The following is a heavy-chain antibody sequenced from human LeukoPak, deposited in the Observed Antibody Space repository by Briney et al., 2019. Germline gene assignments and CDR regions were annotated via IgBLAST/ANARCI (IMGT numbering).Heavy chain of an antibody. Sequence: GGSLRLSCAASGFTFSNHAMSWVRQAPGKGLEWVSAISGIGISTYYADSVKGRFTISRDKSKNTLYLQMNSLRVEDTALYYCTKRVKYGGTWDHFADWGQGTLVTVSS. V-gene: IGHV3-23*01. J-gene: IGHJ4*02. CDR3: TKRVKYGGTWDHFAD. CDR2: ISGIGIST. CDR1: GFTFSNHA. D-gene: IGHD1-26*01.